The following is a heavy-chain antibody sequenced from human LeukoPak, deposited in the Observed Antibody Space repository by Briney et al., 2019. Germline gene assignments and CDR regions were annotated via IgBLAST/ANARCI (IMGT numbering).Heavy chain of an antibody. Sequence: SETLSPTCTVSGGSISSTTYYWGWIRQPPGKGLEWIGSIYFSGSTYYNPSLKSRVTISVDTSKNQFSLKLSSVTDADTAVYYCARDGMWFGEFRFDYWGQGTLVTVSS. CDR1: GGSISSTTYY. J-gene: IGHJ4*02. CDR3: ARDGMWFGEFRFDY. V-gene: IGHV4-39*07. CDR2: IYFSGST. D-gene: IGHD3-10*01.